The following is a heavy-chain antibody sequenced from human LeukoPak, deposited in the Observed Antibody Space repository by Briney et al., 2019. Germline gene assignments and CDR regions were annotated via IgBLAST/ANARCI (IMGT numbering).Heavy chain of an antibody. Sequence: SETLSLTCTVSGNSISSGDNYWSWIRQPAGKGLEWIGRIYTSGSTNYNPSLKSRVTISVATSKNRFSLKLSSVTAADTAVYFCARERGGSKLSGLYGRDYYYMDVWGKGTTVTVSS. CDR1: GNSISSGDNY. CDR3: ARERGGSKLSGLYGRDYYYMDV. CDR2: IYTSGST. J-gene: IGHJ6*03. V-gene: IGHV4-61*02. D-gene: IGHD3-16*01.